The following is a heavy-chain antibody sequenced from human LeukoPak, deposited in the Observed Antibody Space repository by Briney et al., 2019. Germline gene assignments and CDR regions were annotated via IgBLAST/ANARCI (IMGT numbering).Heavy chain of an antibody. CDR1: GFTFSNYN. J-gene: IGHJ3*02. D-gene: IGHD3-10*01. CDR3: AREANEGRRDAFDI. V-gene: IGHV3-48*02. Sequence: GGSLRLSCAASGFTFSNYNMNWVRQAPGKGLEWVAYITLSRTTIYYADSVKGRFTISRDNAKNSLSLQMNSLRDEDTAVYYCAREANEGRRDAFDIWGQGTMVTVSS. CDR2: ITLSRTTI.